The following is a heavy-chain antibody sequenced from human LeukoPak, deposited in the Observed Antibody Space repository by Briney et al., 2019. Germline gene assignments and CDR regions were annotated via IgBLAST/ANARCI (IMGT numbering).Heavy chain of an antibody. CDR2: ISGSGGST. CDR1: GFTFSSYA. D-gene: IGHD2-15*01. Sequence: GGSLRLSCAASGFTFSSYAMSWVRQAPGKGLEWVSAISGSGGSTYYADSVKGRFTISRDNSKNTLYLQMNSLRAEDTAVYYCAKILGSGSQEGDYFDYWGQGTLVTVSS. V-gene: IGHV3-23*01. CDR3: AKILGSGSQEGDYFDY. J-gene: IGHJ4*02.